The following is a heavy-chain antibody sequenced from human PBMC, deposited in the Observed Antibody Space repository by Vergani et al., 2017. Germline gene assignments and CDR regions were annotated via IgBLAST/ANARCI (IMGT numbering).Heavy chain of an antibody. J-gene: IGHJ4*02. D-gene: IGHD6-13*01. CDR1: GFTFSHYG. V-gene: IGHV3-33*01. CDR2: IWYDGSSK. Sequence: VQLVESGGGLVQPGRSLRLSCAASGFTFSHYGMHWVRQAPGKGLEWVAVIWYDGSSKDYADSVKGRFTISRDNSKNTLYLQMNSLRAEDTAVYYCARGGIATAAVFDYWGQGTLVTVSS. CDR3: ARGGIATAAVFDY.